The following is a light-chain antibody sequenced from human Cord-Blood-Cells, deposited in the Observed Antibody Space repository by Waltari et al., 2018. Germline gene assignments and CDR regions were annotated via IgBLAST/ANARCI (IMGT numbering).Light chain of an antibody. CDR2: DVS. CDR1: SSDVGGYNY. J-gene: IGLJ3*02. V-gene: IGLV2-11*01. CDR3: CSYVGSYTWV. Sequence: QSALTQPRSVSGSPGQSATISCTGTSSDVGGYNYVSWYQQHPGKAPKLMIYDVSKRPSGVPDRFSGSKSGNTASLTISGLQAEDEADYYCCSYVGSYTWVFGGGTKLTVL.